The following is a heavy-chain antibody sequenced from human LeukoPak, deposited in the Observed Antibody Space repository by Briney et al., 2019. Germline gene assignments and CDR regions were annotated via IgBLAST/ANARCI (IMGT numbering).Heavy chain of an antibody. J-gene: IGHJ4*02. CDR3: ARTYGSGTYYFDY. V-gene: IGHV1-2*02. Sequence: ASVKVSCKASGYTFTGYYMHWVRQAPGQGLEWMGWINPNSGGTNYAQKFQGRVTMTRDTSISTVYMELSSLRSEDTAVYYCARTYGSGTYYFDYWGQGTLVTVSS. CDR2: INPNSGGT. D-gene: IGHD3-10*01. CDR1: GYTFTGYY.